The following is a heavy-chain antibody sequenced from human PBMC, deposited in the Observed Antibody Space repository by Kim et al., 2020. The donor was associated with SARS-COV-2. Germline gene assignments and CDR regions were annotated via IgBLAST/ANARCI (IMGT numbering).Heavy chain of an antibody. V-gene: IGHV3-23*01. CDR1: GFTFSNYA. CDR2: ISGSGGST. Sequence: GGSLRLSCGASGFTFSNYAMSWVRQAPGKGLEWVSSISGSGGSTYYADSVKGRFTISRDNFKNTLFLQMNSVRAEDTAVYYCAKDSENVMNYYFHYWGQGTLVTVSS. CDR3: AKDSENVMNYYFHY. J-gene: IGHJ4*02. D-gene: IGHD1-7*01.